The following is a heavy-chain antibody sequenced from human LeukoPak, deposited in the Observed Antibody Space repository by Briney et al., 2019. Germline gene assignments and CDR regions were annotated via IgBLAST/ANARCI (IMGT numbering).Heavy chain of an antibody. D-gene: IGHD5-18*01. J-gene: IGHJ4*02. CDR1: GFTFSSYG. V-gene: IGHV3-30*02. CDR2: IWYDGSNK. CDR3: AKPGFGSYGCIDY. Sequence: GGSLRLSCAASGFTFSSYGMHWARQAPGKGLEWVAFIWYDGSNKYYADSVKGRFTISRDNSKNTLYLQMNSLRAEDTAVYYCAKPGFGSYGCIDYWGQGTLVTVSS.